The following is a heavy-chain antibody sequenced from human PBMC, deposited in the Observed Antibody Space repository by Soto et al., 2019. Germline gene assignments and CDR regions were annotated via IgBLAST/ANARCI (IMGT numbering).Heavy chain of an antibody. CDR1: GYTI. J-gene: IGHJ6*02. V-gene: IGHV1-18*01. Sequence: QVQLVQSGAEVKKPGSSVTVSCKASGYTIISWVRQAPGQGLECMGWISAYNGDTNYAQKFQGRVTMTTDTPTSTAYMELRSLGSDDTAVYYCATIAAADTDYYYYGMDVWGQGTTVTVSS. D-gene: IGHD6-13*01. CDR3: ATIAAADTDYYYYGMDV. CDR2: ISAYNGDT.